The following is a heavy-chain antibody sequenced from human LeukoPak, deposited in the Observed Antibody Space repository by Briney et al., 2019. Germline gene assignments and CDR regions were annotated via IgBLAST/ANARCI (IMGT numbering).Heavy chain of an antibody. J-gene: IGHJ4*02. D-gene: IGHD3-9*01. CDR1: GFTFSTYS. CDR3: GRVSRATGYYYVEF. Sequence: GGSLRLSCAASGFTFSTYSVNWVRQAPGKGLEWVSYIRFGGGTMYYADSVKGRFTISRDDAQNSMHLQMSSLRADDTAVYYCGRVSRATGYYYVEFWGQGTLVTVSS. V-gene: IGHV3-48*04. CDR2: IRFGGGTM.